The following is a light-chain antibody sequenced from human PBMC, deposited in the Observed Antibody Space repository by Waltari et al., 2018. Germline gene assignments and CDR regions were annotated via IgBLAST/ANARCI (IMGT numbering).Light chain of an antibody. V-gene: IGLV6-57*03. CDR2: EDN. J-gene: IGLJ2*01. Sequence: NFMLTQPHSVSESPGKTVTIPCTRSSGTIASNFVQWSQQRPGSAPTTVIYEDNQRPSGVPDRFSGSIDSSSNSASLTISGLKTEDEADYYCQSYDSSNHVVFGGGTKLTVL. CDR3: QSYDSSNHVV. CDR1: SGTIASNF.